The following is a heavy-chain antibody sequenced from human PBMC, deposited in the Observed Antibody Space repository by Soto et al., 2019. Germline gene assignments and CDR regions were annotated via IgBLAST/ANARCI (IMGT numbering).Heavy chain of an antibody. CDR1: GGSISSGDYY. D-gene: IGHD3-22*01. CDR3: ASDRGYYESSGYYPQSTADAFDI. CDR2: IYYSGST. J-gene: IGHJ3*02. Sequence: QVQLQESGPGLVKPSQTLSLTCTVSGGSISSGDYYWSWIRQPPGKGLEWIGYIYYSGSTYYNPSLKSRVTISVATSKNQFSLKLSSVTDADTAVYFCASDRGYYESSGYYPQSTADAFDIWGQGTMVTVSS. V-gene: IGHV4-30-4*01.